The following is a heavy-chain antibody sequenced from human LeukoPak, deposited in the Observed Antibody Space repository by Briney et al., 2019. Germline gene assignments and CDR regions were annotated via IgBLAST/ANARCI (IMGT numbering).Heavy chain of an antibody. CDR3: TRDSLETIFGVVTRYYFDY. J-gene: IGHJ4*02. V-gene: IGHV3-49*04. CDR2: IRSIAYGGTT. D-gene: IGHD3-3*01. Sequence: GGSLRLSCTASRFTFGDYAMSWVRQAPGKGLEWVGFIRSIAYGGTTEYAASVKGRFTISRDDSKSIAYLQMNSLKTEDTAVYYCTRDSLETIFGVVTRYYFDYWGQGTLVTVSS. CDR1: RFTFGDYA.